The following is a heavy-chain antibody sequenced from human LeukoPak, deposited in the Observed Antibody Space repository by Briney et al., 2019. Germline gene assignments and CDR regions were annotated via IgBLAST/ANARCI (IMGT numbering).Heavy chain of an antibody. V-gene: IGHV1-46*01. CDR2: INPSGGST. Sequence: GASVKVSCKASGYTFTSYYIHWVRQAPGQGLEWMGIINPSGGSTTYAQKFRGRVAMTRDTSTSRVYMEVSSLRSEDTAVYYCARTYSSSDEFDYWGQGTLVTVSS. D-gene: IGHD6-13*01. CDR1: GYTFTSYY. CDR3: ARTYSSSDEFDY. J-gene: IGHJ4*02.